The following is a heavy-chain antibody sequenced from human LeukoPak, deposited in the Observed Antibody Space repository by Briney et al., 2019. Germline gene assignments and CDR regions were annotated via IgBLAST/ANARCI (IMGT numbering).Heavy chain of an antibody. J-gene: IGHJ4*02. V-gene: IGHV4-39*07. Sequence: SETLSLTCTVSGGSMNNDYFTWIRQPPGKGLEWIGSIYYSGSTYYNPSLKSRVTISVDTSKNQFSLKLSSVTAADTAVYYCARDYYDSSGYYYVYWGQGTLVTVSS. CDR1: GGSMNNDY. D-gene: IGHD3-22*01. CDR2: IYYSGST. CDR3: ARDYYDSSGYYYVY.